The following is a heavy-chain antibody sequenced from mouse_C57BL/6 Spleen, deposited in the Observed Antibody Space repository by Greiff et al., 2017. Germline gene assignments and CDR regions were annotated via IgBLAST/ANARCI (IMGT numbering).Heavy chain of an antibody. CDR1: GYTFTNYC. CDR2: IYPGDGYT. CDR3: ARSGGYALDY. J-gene: IGHJ2*01. Sequence: QVQLKESGAELVRPGTSVKMSCKASGYTFTNYCMGWVKQRPGHGLEWIGDIYPGDGYTNYNEKFKGKATLTADKSSSTAYMQLSSLTSEDSAIYYGARSGGYALDYWGQGTTVTVSS. D-gene: IGHD2-2*01. V-gene: IGHV1-63*01.